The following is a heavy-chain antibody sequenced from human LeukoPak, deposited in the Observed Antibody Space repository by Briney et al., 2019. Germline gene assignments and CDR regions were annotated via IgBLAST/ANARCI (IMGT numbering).Heavy chain of an antibody. CDR2: IHPNNGAT. Sequence: GDSVKVSCKASGYTFTSSGWYLYWLRQAPGQGLECVGWIHPNNGATLYAQRFHGRVAMTTDTSIGTAYMELSRLRPDDTAMYYCALDRPAQMVDFDYWGQGTLVTVSS. J-gene: IGHJ4*02. V-gene: IGHV1-2*02. CDR3: ALDRPAQMVDFDY. CDR1: GYTFTSSGWY. D-gene: IGHD3-10*01.